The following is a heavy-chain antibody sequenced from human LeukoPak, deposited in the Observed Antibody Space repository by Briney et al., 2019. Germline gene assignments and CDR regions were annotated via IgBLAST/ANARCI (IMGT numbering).Heavy chain of an antibody. Sequence: PGGSLRLSCAASGFTFSSYAMSWVRQAPGKGLEWVSFISNSRNTSHYADSVKGRFTISRDNVKNSLYLQMNNLRPEDTAVYYCAREGVVTPFDYWGQGALVIVSS. CDR1: GFTFSSYA. V-gene: IGHV3-48*01. CDR3: AREGVVTPFDY. D-gene: IGHD4-23*01. J-gene: IGHJ4*02. CDR2: ISNSRNTS.